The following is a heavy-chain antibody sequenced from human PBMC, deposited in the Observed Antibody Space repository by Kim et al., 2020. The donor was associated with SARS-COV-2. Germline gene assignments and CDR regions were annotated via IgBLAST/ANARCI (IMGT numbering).Heavy chain of an antibody. CDR1: GFTFSTYW. CDR3: ATVAFCGADCYLRDRADFFQH. Sequence: GGSLRLSCAASGFTFSTYWMSWVRQAPGKWLEWVADIKPDGSLKEYVDSVRGRFTVSRDNGKNSLYLQMDSLRAEDTAIYYCATVAFCGADCYLRDRADFFQHWGQGTLVTVSS. CDR2: IKPDGSLK. V-gene: IGHV3-7*01. J-gene: IGHJ1*01. D-gene: IGHD2-21*01.